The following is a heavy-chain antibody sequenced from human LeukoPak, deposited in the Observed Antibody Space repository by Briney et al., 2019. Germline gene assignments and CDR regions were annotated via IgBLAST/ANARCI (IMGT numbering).Heavy chain of an antibody. CDR1: GYSFTSYW. J-gene: IGHJ4*02. V-gene: IGHV5-51*01. D-gene: IGHD3-10*01. CDR2: IYPGDSDT. CDR3: TRQRGYGSGPLDY. Sequence: GESLKISCKASGYSFTSYWIGWVRQMPGKGLEWMGIIYPGDSDTRYSPSFQGQVTISADKSISTAYLQWSSLKASDSAMYYCTRQRGYGSGPLDYWGQGTLVTVSS.